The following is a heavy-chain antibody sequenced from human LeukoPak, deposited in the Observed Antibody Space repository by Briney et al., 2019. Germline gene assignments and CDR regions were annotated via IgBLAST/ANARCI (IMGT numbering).Heavy chain of an antibody. Sequence: GGSLRLSCAASGFTFSTSWMSWVRQAPGKGLEWVANIKHDASETNYVDSVKGRFTTSRDNAKNSLYLQMNSLRAEETAVYFFARLRVRHAWGQGTLVTVSS. CDR3: ARLRVRHA. J-gene: IGHJ1*01. CDR1: GFTFSTSW. V-gene: IGHV3-7*01. CDR2: IKHDASET.